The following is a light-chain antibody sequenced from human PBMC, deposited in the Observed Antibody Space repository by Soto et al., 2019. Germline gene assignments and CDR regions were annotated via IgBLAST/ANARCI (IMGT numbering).Light chain of an antibody. CDR1: QDISSY. CDR2: DAS. J-gene: IGKJ5*01. CDR3: QQYENLPT. V-gene: IGKV1-33*01. Sequence: DSQMTQTPSSLSASVGDRVTISCQASQDISSYLNWYQQKPGKAPKLLIYDASNLETGVPSRFSGSGSGTDFTFTISSLQPEDIATYYCQQYENLPTFGQGTRLEIK.